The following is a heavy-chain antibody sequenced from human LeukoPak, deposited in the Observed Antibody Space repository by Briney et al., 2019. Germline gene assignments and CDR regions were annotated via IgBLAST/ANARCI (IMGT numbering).Heavy chain of an antibody. Sequence: ASVKVSCKASGYTFTTYGISWVRQAPGQGLEWMGWISAYNGNTNYAQKLQGRVTMTTDTSTSTAYMELRSLRSDDTAVYYCARDVGTGLPAANFDYRGQGTLVTVSS. CDR3: ARDVGTGLPAANFDY. CDR2: ISAYNGNT. CDR1: GYTFTTYG. D-gene: IGHD2-2*01. J-gene: IGHJ4*02. V-gene: IGHV1-18*01.